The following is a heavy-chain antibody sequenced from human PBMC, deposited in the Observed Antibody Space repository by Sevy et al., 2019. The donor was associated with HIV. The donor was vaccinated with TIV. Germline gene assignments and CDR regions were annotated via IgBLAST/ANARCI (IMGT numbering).Heavy chain of an antibody. J-gene: IGHJ6*02. CDR2: INPSGGST. CDR1: GYTFTSYY. D-gene: IGHD1-26*01. V-gene: IGHV1-46*01. CDR3: ARLPIVGATTSYYGMDV. Sequence: ASVKVSCKASGYTFTSYYMHWVRQAPGQGLEWMGIINPSGGSTSYAQKFQGRVTMTRDTSTSTVYMELGSLRSEDTAVYYCARLPIVGATTSYYGMDVWGQGTTVTVSS.